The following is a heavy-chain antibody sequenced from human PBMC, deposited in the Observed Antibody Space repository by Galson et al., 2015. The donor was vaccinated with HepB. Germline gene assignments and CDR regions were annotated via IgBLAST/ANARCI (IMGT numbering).Heavy chain of an antibody. CDR3: ARGHSFGNGGAPTLYYFDR. J-gene: IGHJ4*02. D-gene: IGHD4-23*01. V-gene: IGHV3-30*04. CDR1: GFTFSTFA. Sequence: SLRLSCAASGFTFSTFALHWVRQAPGRGLEWLAIMSFDGSYKYYAESVRGRFSVSRDNSNNTLYLQMNNLRTDDTAVYFCARGHSFGNGGAPTLYYFDRWGQGTLVTVSS. CDR2: MSFDGSYK.